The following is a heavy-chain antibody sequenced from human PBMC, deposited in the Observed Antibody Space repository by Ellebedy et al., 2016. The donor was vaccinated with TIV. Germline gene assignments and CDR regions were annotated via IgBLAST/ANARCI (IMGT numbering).Heavy chain of an antibody. Sequence: SQTLSLTCAISGDSVSSNGVAWHWIRHSPSRGLEWLGGTKYRSKWYNDYAVSVKSRITISPDTSKNQFSLQLNSVTPEDTAVYYCARGANRAIDYWGQGTLVTVSS. J-gene: IGHJ4*02. V-gene: IGHV6-1*01. D-gene: IGHD1-14*01. CDR1: GDSVSSNGVA. CDR3: ARGANRAIDY. CDR2: TKYRSKWYN.